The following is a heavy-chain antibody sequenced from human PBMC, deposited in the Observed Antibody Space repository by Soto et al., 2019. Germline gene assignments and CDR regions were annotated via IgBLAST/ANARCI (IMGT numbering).Heavy chain of an antibody. CDR1: GFTFSTYA. Sequence: EVQLLQSGGGVVQRGGSLRLSCAASGFTFSTYAMGWVRQAPGKGLEWVSAISGSGGSTYSADSVNGRFTISRDNSINMLYLQMNSLTTEDTAVYYCAHPRGYGVFDAYDFWGQGAMVTVSS. D-gene: IGHD4-17*01. J-gene: IGHJ3*01. CDR2: ISGSGGST. CDR3: AHPRGYGVFDAYDF. V-gene: IGHV3-23*01.